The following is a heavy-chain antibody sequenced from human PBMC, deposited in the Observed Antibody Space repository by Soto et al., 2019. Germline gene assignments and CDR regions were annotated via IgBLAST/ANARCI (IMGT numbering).Heavy chain of an antibody. Sequence: ASVKVSCKASGYTFTSYGISWVRQAPGQGFEWMGWISAYNGNTNYAQKLQGRVTMTTDTSTSTAYMELRSLRSDDTAVYYCARDPGSGWYEASYYFDYWGQGTLVTVSS. CDR1: GYTFTSYG. CDR2: ISAYNGNT. CDR3: ARDPGSGWYEASYYFDY. D-gene: IGHD6-19*01. J-gene: IGHJ4*02. V-gene: IGHV1-18*01.